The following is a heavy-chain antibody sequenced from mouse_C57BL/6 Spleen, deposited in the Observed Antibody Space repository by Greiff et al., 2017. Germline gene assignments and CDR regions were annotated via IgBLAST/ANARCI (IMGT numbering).Heavy chain of an antibody. CDR2: IHPNSGST. D-gene: IGHD1-1*01. Sequence: QVQLQQPGAELVKPGASVKLSCKASGYTFTSYWMPWVKQRPGQGLEWIGMIHPNSGSTNYNEKFKSKATLTVDKSSSTAYMQLSSLTSEAAAVYYCARQEYYGSSPFAYWGQGTLVTVSA. J-gene: IGHJ3*01. CDR3: ARQEYYGSSPFAY. CDR1: GYTFTSYW. V-gene: IGHV1-64*01.